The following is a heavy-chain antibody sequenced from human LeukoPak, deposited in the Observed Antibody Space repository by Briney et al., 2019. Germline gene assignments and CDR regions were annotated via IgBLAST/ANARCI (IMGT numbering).Heavy chain of an antibody. CDR3: ARHTPSTYSGGPYDY. V-gene: IGHV4-59*08. Sequence: SETLSLTCTVSGASISSNYWCWIRQPPGKGLEWIGYISYSGSTAYNASLNNRVTISADTSKNQFSLKLNSVTAADTAVYYCARHTPSTYSGGPYDYWGQGTLVTVS. CDR2: ISYSGST. CDR1: GASISSNY. D-gene: IGHD2-15*01. J-gene: IGHJ4*02.